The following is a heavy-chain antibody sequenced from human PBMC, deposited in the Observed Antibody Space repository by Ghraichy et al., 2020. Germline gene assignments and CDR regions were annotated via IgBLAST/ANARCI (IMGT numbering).Heavy chain of an antibody. CDR1: GGSISSYY. V-gene: IGHV4-59*08. D-gene: IGHD4-11*01. J-gene: IGHJ6*02. CDR2: IYYSGST. Sequence: SETLSLTCTVSGGSISSYYWSWIRQPPGKGLEWIGYIYYSGSTNYNPSLKSRVTISVDTSKNQFSLKLSSVTAADTAVYYCARRTVTMHDDGMDVWGQGTTVTVSS. CDR3: ARRTVTMHDDGMDV.